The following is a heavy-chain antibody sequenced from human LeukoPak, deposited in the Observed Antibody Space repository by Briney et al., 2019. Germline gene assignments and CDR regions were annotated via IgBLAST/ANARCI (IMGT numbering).Heavy chain of an antibody. CDR3: ARGRERGSPSSFTDY. J-gene: IGHJ4*02. CDR2: MNTNSANP. D-gene: IGHD6-6*01. CDR1: GYTFTSYD. V-gene: IGHV1-8*03. Sequence: ASVKVSCKASGYTFTSYDINWVRQATGQGLEWMGWMNTNSANPAYAQKFQGRVTITRDTSISTTYMELSSLRFEDTAVYYCARGRERGSPSSFTDYWGQGTLVIVSS.